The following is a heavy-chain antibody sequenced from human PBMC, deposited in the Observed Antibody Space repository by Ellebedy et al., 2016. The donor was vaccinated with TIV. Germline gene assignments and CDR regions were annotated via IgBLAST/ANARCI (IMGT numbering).Heavy chain of an antibody. CDR3: SREGLEAGMDL. V-gene: IGHV3-30*04. CDR1: GFTFSHHA. CDR2: ISYDGNNK. Sequence: GGSLRLSCAASGFTFSHHAFYWVRQAPGKGLEWVPIISYDGNNKFYLDSVEGRFSISRDDSKNTLYLQMNSLRPEDTAVYYCSREGLEAGMDLWGQGTTVIVSS. J-gene: IGHJ6*02.